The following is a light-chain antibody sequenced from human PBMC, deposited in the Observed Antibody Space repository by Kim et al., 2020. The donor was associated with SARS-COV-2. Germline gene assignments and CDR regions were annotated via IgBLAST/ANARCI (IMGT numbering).Light chain of an antibody. CDR2: DVR. CDR1: SSDVGGYNY. V-gene: IGLV2-14*01. CDR3: SSYTSSSTVV. J-gene: IGLJ2*01. Sequence: QSVLTRPASVSGSPGQSITISCTGTSSDVGGYNYVSWYQQHPGKAPKLMIYDVRKRPSGVSNRFSGSKSGNTASLTISGLQAEDEADYYCSSYTSSSTVVFGGGTQLTVL.